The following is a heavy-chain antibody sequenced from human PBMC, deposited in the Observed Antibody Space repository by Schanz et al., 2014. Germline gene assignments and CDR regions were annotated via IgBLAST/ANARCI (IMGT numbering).Heavy chain of an antibody. CDR2: IWYDGSNK. V-gene: IGHV3-33*01. CDR3: ASPALVQGLMPEYYFDY. Sequence: QVQLVESGGGVVQPGRSLRLSCAASGFTFSSYGMHWVRQAPGKGLEWVAIIWYDGSNKYYADSVKGRFTISRDNSKNTLFLQMSSLRAEDTAVYYCASPALVQGLMPEYYFDYWGQGTLVTVSS. CDR1: GFTFSSYG. D-gene: IGHD3-10*01. J-gene: IGHJ4*02.